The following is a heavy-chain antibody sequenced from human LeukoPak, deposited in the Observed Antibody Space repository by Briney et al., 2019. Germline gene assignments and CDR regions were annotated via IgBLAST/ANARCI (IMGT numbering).Heavy chain of an antibody. V-gene: IGHV3-23*01. J-gene: IGHJ4*02. Sequence: GGSLRLSCAASGFTFSSYAMSWVRQAPGKGLEWVSAISGSGGSTYYADSVKGRFTISRDNSKNTLYLQMNSLRAEGTAVYYCAKTVVAATYGLFDYWGQGTLVTVSS. CDR3: AKTVVAATYGLFDY. CDR2: ISGSGGST. D-gene: IGHD2-15*01. CDR1: GFTFSSYA.